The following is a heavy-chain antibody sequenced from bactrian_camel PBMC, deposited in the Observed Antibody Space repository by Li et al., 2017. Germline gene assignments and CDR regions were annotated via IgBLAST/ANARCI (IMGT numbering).Heavy chain of an antibody. CDR1: FFILDDFE. J-gene: IGHJ4*01. D-gene: IGHD6*01. Sequence: VQLVESGGGSVQTGGSLRLSCKPSFFILDDFEMMWYRRAPGNECELVSSINGDGSTYYTDAVKGRFTISHDAAKNTLYLQMNSLKSEDTAVYYCATSWYVPYDCWGQGTQVTVS. CDR3: ATSWYVPYDC. CDR2: INGDGST. V-gene: IGHV3-1*01.